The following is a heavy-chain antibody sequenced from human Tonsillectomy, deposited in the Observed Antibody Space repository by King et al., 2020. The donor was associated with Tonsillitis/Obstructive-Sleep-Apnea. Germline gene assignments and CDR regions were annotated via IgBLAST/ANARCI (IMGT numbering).Heavy chain of an antibody. J-gene: IGHJ6*03. CDR2: IYPADSDT. CDR3: ARLVVRKSGYMDV. CDR1: GYIFTNYW. D-gene: IGHD2-15*01. Sequence: VQLVESGAEVKKPGESLKISCKGSGYIFTNYWIGWVRQMPGKGLEWMGIIYPADSDTRYSPSFQGQVTISADKSISTAYLQWSSLKASDTAMYYCARLVVRKSGYMDVWGKGTTVTVSS. V-gene: IGHV5-51*01.